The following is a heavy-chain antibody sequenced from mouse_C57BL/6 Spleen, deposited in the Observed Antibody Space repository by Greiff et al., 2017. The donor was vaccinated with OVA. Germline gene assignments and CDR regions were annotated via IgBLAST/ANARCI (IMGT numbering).Heavy chain of an antibody. D-gene: IGHD1-1*01. CDR3: ARSGTTVVATDWYFDV. J-gene: IGHJ1*03. Sequence: VQLQQPGAELVKPGASVKLSCKASGYTFTSYWMHWVKQRPGQGLEWIGMIHPNSGSTKYNEKFKSKATLTVDKSSSTAYMQLSSLTSEDAAVYYSARSGTTVVATDWYFDVWGTGTTVTVSS. CDR1: GYTFTSYW. V-gene: IGHV1-64*01. CDR2: IHPNSGST.